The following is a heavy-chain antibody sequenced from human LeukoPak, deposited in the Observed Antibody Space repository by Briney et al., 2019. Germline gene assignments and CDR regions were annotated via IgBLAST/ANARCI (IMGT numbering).Heavy chain of an antibody. J-gene: IGHJ4*02. CDR2: IRYDGSNK. D-gene: IGHD6-13*01. CDR1: GFTFSSYG. Sequence: PGGSLRLSCAASGFTFSSYGMHWVRQAPGKGLEWVAFIRYDGSNKYYADSVKGRFTISRDNSKNTLYLQMNSLRAEDTAVYYCAKPIVSSLYYFDYWGQGTLVTVSS. CDR3: AKPIVSSLYYFDY. V-gene: IGHV3-30*02.